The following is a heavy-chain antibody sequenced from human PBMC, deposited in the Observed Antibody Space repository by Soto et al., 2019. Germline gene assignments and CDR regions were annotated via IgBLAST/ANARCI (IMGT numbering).Heavy chain of an antibody. D-gene: IGHD2-15*01. J-gene: IGHJ1*01. CDR1: GGSIISGGYY. CDR3: SAAMEDNVVVVAATEYFQH. V-gene: IGHV4-31*03. CDR2: IYYSGST. Sequence: SETLSLTCTVSGGSIISGGYYWSWIRQHPGKGMEWIGYIYYSGSTYYNPSLKSRVTISVDTSKNQFSLKLSSVTAADTAVYYCSAAMEDNVVVVAATEYFQHWGQGTLVTVSS.